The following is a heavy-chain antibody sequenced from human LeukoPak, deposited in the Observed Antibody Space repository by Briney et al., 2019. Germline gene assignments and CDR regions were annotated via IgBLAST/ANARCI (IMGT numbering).Heavy chain of an antibody. CDR3: TRDEAVYNSGWKQTNWFDP. CDR1: GYTFTDYF. CDR2: ISPKNGDT. Sequence: ASVKVSCKASGYTFTDYFIHWVRQAPGQGLEWMGWISPKNGDTKYAQSFQGRVTMTRDTSINTVYMELKRLRSDDTAVYYCTRDEAVYNSGWKQTNWFDPWGQGPLVPVSS. D-gene: IGHD6-19*01. J-gene: IGHJ5*02. V-gene: IGHV1-2*02.